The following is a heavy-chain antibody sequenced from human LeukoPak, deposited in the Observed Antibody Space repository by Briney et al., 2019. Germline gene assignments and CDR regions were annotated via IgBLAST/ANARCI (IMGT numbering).Heavy chain of an antibody. Sequence: GGSLRLSCAASGFTFSSYGMHWVRQAPGKGLEWVAFIRYDGSNKYYADSAKGRFTISRDNARKSLFLQMDSLRAEDTATYYCVRGPLGYSGHFDSWGQGTLVTVSS. D-gene: IGHD5-12*01. CDR3: VRGPLGYSGHFDS. CDR1: GFTFSSYG. V-gene: IGHV3-33*02. J-gene: IGHJ4*02. CDR2: IRYDGSNK.